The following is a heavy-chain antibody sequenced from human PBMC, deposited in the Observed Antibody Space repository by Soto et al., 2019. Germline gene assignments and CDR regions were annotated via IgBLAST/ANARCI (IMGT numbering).Heavy chain of an antibody. D-gene: IGHD6-13*01. CDR2: ISGSGGST. J-gene: IGHJ4*02. CDR1: GFTFSSYA. V-gene: IGHV3-23*01. CDR3: AKEKGYSSSGFEFDY. Sequence: EVQLLESGGGLVQPGGSLRLSCAASGFTFSSYAMSWVRQAPVKGLEWVSAISGSGGSTYYADSVKGRFTISRDNAKNALYLQMNQLRAEETAVYYCAKEKGYSSSGFEFDYWGQGTLVTVSS.